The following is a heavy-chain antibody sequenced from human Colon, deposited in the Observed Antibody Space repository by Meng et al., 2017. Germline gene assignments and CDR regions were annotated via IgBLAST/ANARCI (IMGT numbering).Heavy chain of an antibody. CDR1: GGSFSGYY. J-gene: IGHJ5*02. D-gene: IGHD6-19*01. V-gene: IGHV4-34*01. CDR3: ARERLSSGWYGGRWFDP. Sequence: HVQLPQGGARLLKPSETLSLTCAVYGGSFSGYYWSWIRQPPGKGLEWIGEINHSGSTNYNPSLKSRVTISVDTSKNQFSLKLSSVTAADTAVYYCARERLSSGWYGGRWFDPWGQGTLVTVSS. CDR2: INHSGST.